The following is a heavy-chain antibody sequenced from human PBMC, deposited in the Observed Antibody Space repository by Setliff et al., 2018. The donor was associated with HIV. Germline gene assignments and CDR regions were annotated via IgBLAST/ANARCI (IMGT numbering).Heavy chain of an antibody. V-gene: IGHV4-61*02. CDR2: IYTSGST. CDR3: ARLGAARPGDYYYYMDV. CDR1: GGSISSGSYY. D-gene: IGHD6-13*01. Sequence: SETLSLTCTVSGGSISSGSYYWSWIRQPAGKGLEWIGRIYTSGSTNYNPSLKSRVTISLDKNQFSLNLRFVTAADTAVYYCARLGAARPGDYYYYMDVWGKGTTVTVSS. J-gene: IGHJ6*03.